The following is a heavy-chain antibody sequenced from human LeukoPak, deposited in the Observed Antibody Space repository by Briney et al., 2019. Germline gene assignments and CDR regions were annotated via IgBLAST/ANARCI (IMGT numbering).Heavy chain of an antibody. CDR1: GGSISSGSYY. D-gene: IGHD2-21*02. V-gene: IGHV4-61*09. Sequence: SQTLSLTCTVSGGSISSGSYYWSWIRQPAGKGLEWIGHIYTSGSTNYNPSLKSRVTISVDTSKNQFSLKLSSVTAADTAVYYCARESYCGGDCYSEDWGQGTLVTVSS. CDR3: ARESYCGGDCYSED. J-gene: IGHJ4*02. CDR2: IYTSGST.